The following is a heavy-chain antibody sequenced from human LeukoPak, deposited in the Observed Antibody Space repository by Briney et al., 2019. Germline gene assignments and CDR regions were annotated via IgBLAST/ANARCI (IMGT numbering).Heavy chain of an antibody. J-gene: IGHJ6*03. V-gene: IGHV4-34*01. CDR3: ARGLVGLHYMDV. CDR1: GESFSGHY. D-gene: IGHD2-15*01. Sequence: PSETLSLTCAVYGESFSGHYWTWIRQSPGKGLEWIGDINHHGVSNHNPSLKSRVTILRDTSKNRLSLKLNSVTAADTGVYYCARGLVGLHYMDVWGNGTTVSVSS. CDR2: INHHGVS.